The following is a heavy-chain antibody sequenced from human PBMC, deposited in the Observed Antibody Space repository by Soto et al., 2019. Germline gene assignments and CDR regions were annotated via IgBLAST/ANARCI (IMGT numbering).Heavy chain of an antibody. CDR2: INPSGGSI. D-gene: IGHD2-2*01. CDR3: AKDTVPVATPWFDP. Sequence: ASVKVSCKASGYTFTTYYIHWVRQAPGQGLEWMGVINPSGGSINYAQKFQGRVTMTRDKSTSTAYMELSSLRAEDRAVYYCAKDTVPVATPWFDPWGQGTLVTVSS. CDR1: GYTFTTYY. V-gene: IGHV1-46*01. J-gene: IGHJ5*02.